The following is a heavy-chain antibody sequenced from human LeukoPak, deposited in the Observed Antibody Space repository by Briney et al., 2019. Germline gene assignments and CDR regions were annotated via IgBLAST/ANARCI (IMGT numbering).Heavy chain of an antibody. CDR1: GFTFSSYA. Sequence: GGSLRLSCAASGFTFSSYAMSWVRQAPGKGLEWVSAISGSGGSTYYADSVKGRFTISRDNSKNTLYLQMNSLRAEDTAVYYCAKSAPQNGDCGIAYYYYYGMDVWGQGTTVTVSS. D-gene: IGHD2-21*02. CDR2: ISGSGGST. V-gene: IGHV3-23*01. J-gene: IGHJ6*02. CDR3: AKSAPQNGDCGIAYYYYYGMDV.